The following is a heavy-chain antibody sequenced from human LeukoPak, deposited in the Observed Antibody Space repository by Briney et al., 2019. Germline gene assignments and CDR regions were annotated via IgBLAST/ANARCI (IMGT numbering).Heavy chain of an antibody. Sequence: PSETLSLTCTVSGGSISSSDHYWAWIRQPPGKGLEWVGSTFHSGSTYYNPSLKSRSTISVDTSRNQFSLNLKSVTAADTGLYYCARRQRGVRGKNWFDHWGQGTLVTVSS. CDR3: ARRQRGVRGKNWFDH. V-gene: IGHV4-39*01. J-gene: IGHJ5*02. CDR1: GGSISSSDHY. CDR2: TFHSGST. D-gene: IGHD3-10*01.